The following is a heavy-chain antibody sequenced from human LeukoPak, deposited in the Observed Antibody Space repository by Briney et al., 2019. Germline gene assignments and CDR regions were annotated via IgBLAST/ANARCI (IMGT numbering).Heavy chain of an antibody. Sequence: SETLSLTCTVSGGSISSHYWSWIRQPPGKGLEWIGYIYYSGSTNYNSSLKSRVTISVDTSKNQFSLKLSSVTAADTAVYYCARDKIIRGYSGYDAEMHWFDPWGQGTLVTVSS. V-gene: IGHV4-59*11. D-gene: IGHD5-12*01. CDR2: IYYSGST. CDR3: ARDKIIRGYSGYDAEMHWFDP. J-gene: IGHJ5*02. CDR1: GGSISSHY.